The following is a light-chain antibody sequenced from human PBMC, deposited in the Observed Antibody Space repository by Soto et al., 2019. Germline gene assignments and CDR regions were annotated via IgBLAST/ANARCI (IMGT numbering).Light chain of an antibody. J-gene: IGLJ2*01. CDR1: SSDVGDYSY. V-gene: IGLV2-14*01. CDR3: SSYTSSSTPVV. Sequence: QSALTQPASVSGSPGQSITISCTGTSSDVGDYSYVSWYQQHPSKAPKLMIYEVSNRPSGVSNRFSGSKSGNTASLTISGLQAEDEADYYCSSYTSSSTPVVFGGGTKLTVL. CDR2: EVS.